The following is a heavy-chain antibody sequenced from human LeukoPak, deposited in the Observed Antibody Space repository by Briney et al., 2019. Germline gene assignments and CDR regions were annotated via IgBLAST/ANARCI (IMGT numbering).Heavy chain of an antibody. V-gene: IGHV4-4*07. J-gene: IGHJ6*02. Sequence: LETLSPTCTVSGGSISDYYWIWIRQPAGKGLEWIVRFYSSVYTNSNPSLKSRVTMSVDTSKNQFSLKLSSVTAADTALYYCARVGDFGSGSYQYAMDVWGQGTTVTVSS. CDR1: GGSISDYY. CDR2: FYSSVYT. CDR3: ARVGDFGSGSYQYAMDV. D-gene: IGHD3-10*01.